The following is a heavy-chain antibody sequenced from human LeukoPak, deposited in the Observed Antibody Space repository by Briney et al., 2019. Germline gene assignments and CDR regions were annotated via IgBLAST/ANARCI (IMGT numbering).Heavy chain of an antibody. D-gene: IGHD2-8*02. J-gene: IGHJ4*02. CDR1: GVSISSGGYY. Sequence: SQTLSLTCTVSGVSISSGGYYWSWIRQHPGKGLEWIGYIFYSGSTYYNPSLKSRVTISVDTSKNQFSLKLSSVTAEDTAVYYCARAGGVWLEFDYWGQGTLVSVSS. CDR3: ARAGGVWLEFDY. CDR2: IFYSGST. V-gene: IGHV4-31*03.